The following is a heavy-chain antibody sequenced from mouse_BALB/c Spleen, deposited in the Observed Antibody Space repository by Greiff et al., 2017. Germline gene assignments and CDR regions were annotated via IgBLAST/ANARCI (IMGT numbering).Heavy chain of an antibody. CDR3: ARGGRSYAMGY. Sequence: DVKLQESGGGLVKPGGSLKLSCAASGFTFSSYAMSWVRQAPEKRLAWVAEISSGGSYTYYPDTVTGRFTISRDNAKNTLYLEMSSLRSEDTAMYYCARGGRSYAMGYWGQGTSVTVSS. CDR2: ISSGGSYT. J-gene: IGHJ4*01. V-gene: IGHV5-9-4*01. CDR1: GFTFSSYA.